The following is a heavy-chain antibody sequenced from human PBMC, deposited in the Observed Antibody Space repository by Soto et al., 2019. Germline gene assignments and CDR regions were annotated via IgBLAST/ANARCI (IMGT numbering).Heavy chain of an antibody. V-gene: IGHV1-2*02. CDR1: GYTFTDYY. CDR2: ITPNSGGI. CDR3: ARVGLLVGAWYFFDY. J-gene: IGHJ4*02. D-gene: IGHD1-26*01. Sequence: QVQLVQSGAEVKKPGASVKVSCKASGYTFTDYYLHWVRQAPGQGLEWMGWITPNSGGINYAQKFQGGVTMTRDTSISTVYMHLSRLRSDDTAVYYCARVGLLVGAWYFFDYWGQGTLVTVSS.